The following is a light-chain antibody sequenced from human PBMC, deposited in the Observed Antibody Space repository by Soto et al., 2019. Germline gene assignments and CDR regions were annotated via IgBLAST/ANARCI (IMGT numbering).Light chain of an antibody. CDR2: DVI. V-gene: IGLV2-14*03. CDR1: SSDVGGYNY. J-gene: IGLJ2*01. Sequence: QSVLTQPASVSGSPGQSITISCTGSSSDVGGYNYVSWYQHHPGKAPKFIIYDVIHRPSGVSDRFSASKSGNTASLTISGLQAEDEADYYCTSYTSSDTLIFGGGTKLTVL. CDR3: TSYTSSDTLI.